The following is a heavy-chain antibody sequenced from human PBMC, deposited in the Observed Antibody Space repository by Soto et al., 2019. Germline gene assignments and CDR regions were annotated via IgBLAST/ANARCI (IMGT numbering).Heavy chain of an antibody. CDR2: IYPGDSDT. J-gene: IGHJ4*02. Sequence: GESLKISCKASGYPFISHWIGWVRQTPEKGLEWMGIIYPGDSDTRYSPSFQGQVTISADKLSNTASLLWSSLKASDTAIYYCERVDLDCPSPSCYFESWGQGTQVTVSS. D-gene: IGHD2-21*02. CDR1: GYPFISHW. V-gene: IGHV5-51*01. CDR3: ERVDLDCPSPSCYFES.